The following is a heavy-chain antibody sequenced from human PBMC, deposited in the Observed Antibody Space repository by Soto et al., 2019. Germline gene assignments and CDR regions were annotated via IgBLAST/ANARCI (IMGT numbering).Heavy chain of an antibody. J-gene: IGHJ6*02. CDR1: GFTFSSYS. Sequence: GGSLRLSCAASGFTFSSYSMNWVRQAPGKGLEWVSYISSSSSTIYYADSVKGRFTISRDNAKNSLYLQMNSLRDEDTAVYYCARDLHYYDSSGYYGVRSPSYGMDVWGQGTTVT. CDR2: ISSSSSTI. D-gene: IGHD3-22*01. V-gene: IGHV3-48*02. CDR3: ARDLHYYDSSGYYGVRSPSYGMDV.